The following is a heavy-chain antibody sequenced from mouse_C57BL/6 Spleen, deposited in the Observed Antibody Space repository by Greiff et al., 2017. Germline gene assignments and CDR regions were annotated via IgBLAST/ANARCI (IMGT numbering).Heavy chain of an antibody. CDR2: IDPSDSET. V-gene: IGHV1-52*01. D-gene: IGHD2-5*01. Sequence: QVHVKQPGAELVRPGSSVKLSCKASGYTFTSYWMHWVKQRPIQGLEWIGNIDPSDSETHYNQKFKDKATLTVDKSSSTAYMQLSSLTSEDSAVYYCARSRSNYVNYAMDYWGQGTSVTVSS. J-gene: IGHJ4*01. CDR1: GYTFTSYW. CDR3: ARSRSNYVNYAMDY.